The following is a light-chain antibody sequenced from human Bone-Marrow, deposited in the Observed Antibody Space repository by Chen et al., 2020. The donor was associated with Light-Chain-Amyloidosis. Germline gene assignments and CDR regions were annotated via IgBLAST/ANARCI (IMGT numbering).Light chain of an antibody. V-gene: IGKV3-20*01. J-gene: IGKJ4*01. CDR2: GPS. Sequence: EIVLTQSPGTLSLSPGERATLSCRASQSISSTYLAWYQQKPGQAPRLLIFGPSGRATGIPDWFSGSGSGTDFTLTISRLEPEDFAVYYCQQYGTSPLTFGGGTKVEIK. CDR1: QSISSTY. CDR3: QQYGTSPLT.